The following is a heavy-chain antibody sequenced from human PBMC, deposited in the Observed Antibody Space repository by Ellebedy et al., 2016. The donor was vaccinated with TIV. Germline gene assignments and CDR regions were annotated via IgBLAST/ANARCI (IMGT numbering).Heavy chain of an antibody. J-gene: IGHJ4*02. Sequence: SETLSLXCTVSGGSISRTTYYWGWIRQPPGKGLEWIGEINRSGSTNYSPSLKSRVTISVDTSKNHFSLKLSSVTAADTAVYYCARFGSYWGQGTLVTVSS. V-gene: IGHV4-39*02. CDR2: INRSGST. D-gene: IGHD3-10*01. CDR3: ARFGSY. CDR1: GGSISRTTYY.